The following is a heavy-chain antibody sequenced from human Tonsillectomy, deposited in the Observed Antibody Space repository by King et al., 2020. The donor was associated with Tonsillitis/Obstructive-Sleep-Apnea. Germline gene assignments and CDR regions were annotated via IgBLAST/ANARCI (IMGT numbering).Heavy chain of an antibody. CDR1: GFTFSDYY. V-gene: IGHV3-11*05. CDR2: ISRSISYT. CDR3: ARGGRSYYDFWSGYSAPAAY. Sequence: VQLVESGGGLVKPGGSLRLSCAASGFTFSDYYMSWIRQAPGKGLEWVSYISRSISYTNYADSVKGRFTISRDNAKNSRYLQMNSLRAEDTAVYYCARGGRSYYDFWSGYSAPAAYWGQGTLVTVSS. D-gene: IGHD3-3*01. J-gene: IGHJ4*02.